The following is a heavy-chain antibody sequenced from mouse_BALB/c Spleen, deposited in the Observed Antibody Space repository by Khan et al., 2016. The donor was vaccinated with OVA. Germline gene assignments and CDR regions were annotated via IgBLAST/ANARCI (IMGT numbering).Heavy chain of an antibody. CDR2: INTHSGVP. J-gene: IGHJ4*01. D-gene: IGHD2-12*01. Sequence: QIQLVQSGPELKKPGETVRISCKASGYTFTNAGMQWVQKMPGKGLKWIGWINTHSGVPKYVEAFKGRFAFSLDTSATTAYLQITNLKNEDTATYFCARGGAAYYKNDGGAMDYWGQGTSVTVSS. CDR3: ARGGAAYYKNDGGAMDY. V-gene: IGHV9-4*02. CDR1: GYTFTNAG.